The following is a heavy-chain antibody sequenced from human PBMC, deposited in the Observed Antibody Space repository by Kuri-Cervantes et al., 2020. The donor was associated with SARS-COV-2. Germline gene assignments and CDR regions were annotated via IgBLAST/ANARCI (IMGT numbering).Heavy chain of an antibody. Sequence: LSLTCAASGFTFSDYYMNWVRQAPGKGLEWVSSISSSSTIYYADSVKGRFTISRDNAKNSLYLQMNSLRAEDTAVYYCAELGMGPVDYWGQGTLVTVSS. D-gene: IGHD7-27*01. CDR2: ISSSSTI. CDR1: GFTFSDYY. V-gene: IGHV3-69-1*02. J-gene: IGHJ4*02. CDR3: AELGMGPVDY.